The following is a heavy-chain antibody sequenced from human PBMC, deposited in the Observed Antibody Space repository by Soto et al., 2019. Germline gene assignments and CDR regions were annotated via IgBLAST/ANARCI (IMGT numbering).Heavy chain of an antibody. CDR3: ARRTVITGLNDY. Sequence: LSLTCTVSGGSFSSGNFYWVWIRQPPGKALEWIGYIYYNGNTNYNPSLKSRVTISLDTSKNQFSLKLSSVTAADTAVYYCARRTVITGLNDYWGQGTLVTVSS. CDR1: GGSFSSGNFY. CDR2: IYYNGNT. J-gene: IGHJ4*02. D-gene: IGHD3-22*01. V-gene: IGHV4-61*01.